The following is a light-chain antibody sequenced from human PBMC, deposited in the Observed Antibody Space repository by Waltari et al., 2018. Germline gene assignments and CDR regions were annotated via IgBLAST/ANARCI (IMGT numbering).Light chain of an antibody. CDR3: QAWDSITSHVV. CDR2: QDT. Sequence: SYELTQPPSVSVSPGQTASITCPGDKLGDLYACCYQQKPGQSPVLVIYQDTRRPSGIPERFSGSNSGNTATLTISGTQAMDEADYYCQAWDSITSHVVFGGGTKLTVL. CDR1: KLGDLY. J-gene: IGLJ2*01. V-gene: IGLV3-1*01.